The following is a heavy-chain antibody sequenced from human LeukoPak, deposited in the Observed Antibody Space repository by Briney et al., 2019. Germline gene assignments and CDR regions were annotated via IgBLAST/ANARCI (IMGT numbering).Heavy chain of an antibody. Sequence: GRSLRLSCAASGFTFADYAMHWVRQAQGKGLEWVSGISWNSGSIGYADSVKGRFTISRDNAKNSLYLQMNSLRAEDTALYYCAKDHGFLEWLYCFDYWGQGTLVTVSS. J-gene: IGHJ4*02. D-gene: IGHD3-3*01. CDR2: ISWNSGSI. CDR3: AKDHGFLEWLYCFDY. V-gene: IGHV3-9*01. CDR1: GFTFADYA.